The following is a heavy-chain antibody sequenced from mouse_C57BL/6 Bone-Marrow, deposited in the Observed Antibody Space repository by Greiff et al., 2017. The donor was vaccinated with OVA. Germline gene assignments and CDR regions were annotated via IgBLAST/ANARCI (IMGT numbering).Heavy chain of an antibody. CDR3: AGFYDGYDPGFAY. J-gene: IGHJ3*01. CDR1: GYTFTSYW. D-gene: IGHD2-3*01. CDR2: IHPNSGST. V-gene: IGHV1-64*01. Sequence: VQLQQPGAELVKPGASVKLSCKASGYTFTSYWMHWVKQRPGQGLEWIGMIHPNSGSTNYNEKFKSKATLTVDKSSSTAYMQLSSLTSEDSAVYYCAGFYDGYDPGFAYWGQGTLVTVSA.